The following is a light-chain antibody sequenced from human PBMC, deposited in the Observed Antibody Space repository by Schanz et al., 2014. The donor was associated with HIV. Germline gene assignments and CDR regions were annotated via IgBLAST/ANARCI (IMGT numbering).Light chain of an antibody. J-gene: IGLJ1*01. CDR1: SSDVGGYKY. V-gene: IGLV2-23*02. CDR3: CSYAGSSAYV. Sequence: QSALTQPASVSGSPGQSITISCTGTSSDVGGYKYVSWYQQYPGKAPKLIIFDVDNRPSGVSWRFSASKSGNTASLTISGLQAEDEADYYCCSYAGSSAYVFGTGTKLTVL. CDR2: DVD.